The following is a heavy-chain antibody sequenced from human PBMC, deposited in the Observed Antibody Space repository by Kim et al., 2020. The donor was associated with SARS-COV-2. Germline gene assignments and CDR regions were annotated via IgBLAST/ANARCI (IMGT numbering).Heavy chain of an antibody. D-gene: IGHD3-16*01. CDR3: EKNVDLLLTYYDMDV. J-gene: IGHJ6*03. Sequence: GGSLRLSCVGSGFEFADYGMHWVRQAPGKGLEWVSYIRDDGRDSWYADSVRGRFTVSRDNRENSLYLQMTGLRSEDTALYYCEKNVDLLLTYYDMDVWG. CDR2: IRDDGRDS. V-gene: IGHV3-43*02. CDR1: GFEFADYG.